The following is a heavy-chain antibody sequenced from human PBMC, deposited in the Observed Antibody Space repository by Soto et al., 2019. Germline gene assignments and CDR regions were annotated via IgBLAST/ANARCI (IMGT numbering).Heavy chain of an antibody. CDR3: ARVSILPHYYYYGMDV. J-gene: IGHJ6*02. V-gene: IGHV1-69*13. D-gene: IGHD3-16*02. CDR2: IIPIFGTA. CDR1: GGTFSSYA. Sequence: SVKVSCKTSGGTFSSYAINWVRQAPGQGLEWMGGIIPIFGTASYAQKFQGRVTITAEESTSTAYMELSSLRSEDTAVYYCARVSILPHYYYYGMDVWGQGTTVTVSS.